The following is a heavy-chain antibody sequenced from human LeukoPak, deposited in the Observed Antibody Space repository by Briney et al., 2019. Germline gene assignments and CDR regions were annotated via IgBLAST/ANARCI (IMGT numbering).Heavy chain of an antibody. CDR3: ARIRYDSPCPGLHYYYMDV. D-gene: IGHD3-22*01. J-gene: IGHJ6*03. CDR2: IDWDDDK. V-gene: IGHV2-70*11. CDR1: GFSLSTNGMC. Sequence: ESGPTLVNPTQTLTLTCTFSGFSLSTNGMCVSWIRQPPGKALEWLARIDWDDDKYYSTSLKTRLTISKDTSKKQVVLTMTNMDPVDTATYYCARIRYDSPCPGLHYYYMDVWGKGTTVTVSS.